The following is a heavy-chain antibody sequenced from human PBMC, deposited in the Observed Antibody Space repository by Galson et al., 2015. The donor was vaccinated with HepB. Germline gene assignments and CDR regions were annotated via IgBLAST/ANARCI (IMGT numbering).Heavy chain of an antibody. CDR1: GFTFSSYA. V-gene: IGHV3-23*01. CDR2: ISGSGGST. D-gene: IGHD6-13*01. CDR3: AKDGAAAGKGHGYYYYGMDV. J-gene: IGHJ6*02. Sequence: LRLSCAASGFTFSSYAMSWVRQAPGKGLEWVSAISGSGGSTYYADSVKGRFTISRDNSKNTLYLQMNSLRAEDTAVYYCAKDGAAAGKGHGYYYYGMDVWGQGTTVTVSS.